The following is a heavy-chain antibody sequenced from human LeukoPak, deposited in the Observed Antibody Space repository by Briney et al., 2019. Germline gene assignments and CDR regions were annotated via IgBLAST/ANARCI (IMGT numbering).Heavy chain of an antibody. CDR1: GGSISSSSYY. CDR2: INHSGST. CDR3: ARGGAIVVVTYTAFDI. J-gene: IGHJ3*02. Sequence: SETLSLTCTVSGGSISSSSYYWSWIRQPPGKGLEWIGEINHSGSTNYNPSLKSRVTISVDTSKNQFSLKLSSVTAADTAVYYCARGGAIVVVTYTAFDIWGQGTMVTVSS. D-gene: IGHD3-22*01. V-gene: IGHV4-39*07.